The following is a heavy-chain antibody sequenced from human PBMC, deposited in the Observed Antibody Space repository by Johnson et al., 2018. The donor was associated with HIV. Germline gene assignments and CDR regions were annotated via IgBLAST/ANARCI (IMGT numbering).Heavy chain of an antibody. CDR3: ARDYYDLPWGYDAFDI. J-gene: IGHJ3*02. D-gene: IGHD3-22*01. Sequence: EQLVESGGRVVRRGGSLRLSCDDYGMGWVRQAPGQGLEWISAINWTGGNTGYADSLKGRFTISRDNSKNTLYLQMNSLRAEDTAVYYCARDYYDLPWGYDAFDIWGQGTMVTVSS. CDR2: INWTGGNT. V-gene: IGHV3-20*04. CDR1: DYG.